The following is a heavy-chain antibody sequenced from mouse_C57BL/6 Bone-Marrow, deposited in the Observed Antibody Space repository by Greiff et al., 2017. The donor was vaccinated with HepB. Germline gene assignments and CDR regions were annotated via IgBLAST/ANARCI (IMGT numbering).Heavy chain of an antibody. CDR2: ISSGSSTI. Sequence: EVKLMESGEGLVKPGGSLKLSCAASGFTFSDYGMHWVRQAPEKGLEWVAYISSGSSTIYYADTVKGRFTISRDNAKNTLFLQMTSLRSEDTAMYYCAREHTAYYAMDYWGQGTSVTVSS. V-gene: IGHV5-17*01. J-gene: IGHJ4*01. CDR3: AREHTAYYAMDY. D-gene: IGHD1-2*01. CDR1: GFTFSDYG.